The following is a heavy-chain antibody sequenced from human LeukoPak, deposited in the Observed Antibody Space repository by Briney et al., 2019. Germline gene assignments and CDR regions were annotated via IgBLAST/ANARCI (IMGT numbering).Heavy chain of an antibody. D-gene: IGHD3-10*01. Sequence: GGSLRLSCAVSGFTFSSYEMNWVRQAPGKGLEWVSYISSSGSTIYYAGSVKGRFTISRDNAKNSLYLQMNSLRAEDTAVYYCARYYGVDIDYWGQGTLVTVSS. J-gene: IGHJ4*02. CDR3: ARYYGVDIDY. CDR2: ISSSGSTI. V-gene: IGHV3-48*03. CDR1: GFTFSSYE.